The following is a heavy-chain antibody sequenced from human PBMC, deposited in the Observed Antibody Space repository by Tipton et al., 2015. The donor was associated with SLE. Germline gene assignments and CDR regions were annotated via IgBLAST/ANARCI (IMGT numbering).Heavy chain of an antibody. CDR2: ITPYGGDT. CDR1: GYTFTDYY. Sequence: QLVQSGPEVKKPGASVKVSCKTSGYTFTDYYIHWVRQAPGQGLEWMGWITPYGGDTNRPRTYYAQRFQDRVTLSTDTSASTAYMELRSLRSDDTAVYYCARVVGEKYLGYCDLWGRGTLVSVSS. V-gene: IGHV1-18*04. J-gene: IGHJ2*01. D-gene: IGHD1-26*01. CDR3: ARVVGEKYLGYCDL.